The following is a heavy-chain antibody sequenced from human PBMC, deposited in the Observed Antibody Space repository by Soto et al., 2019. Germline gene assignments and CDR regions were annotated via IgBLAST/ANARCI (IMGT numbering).Heavy chain of an antibody. V-gene: IGHV1-3*01. Sequence: GASVKVSCKASGYTFRSYAIHWVRQAPGQSLEWMGWISAGNGNTKYSEKFQGRVTLTRDTAARIAYMELNSLRSEDTAVYFCARNYDDGYFYNSAIDVWGQGTTVTVYS. D-gene: IGHD4-17*01. CDR1: GYTFRSYA. CDR2: ISAGNGNT. CDR3: ARNYDDGYFYNSAIDV. J-gene: IGHJ6*02.